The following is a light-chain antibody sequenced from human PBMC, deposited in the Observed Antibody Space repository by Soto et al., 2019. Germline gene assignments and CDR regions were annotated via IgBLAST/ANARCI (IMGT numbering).Light chain of an antibody. CDR1: QSISGS. CDR2: EAS. Sequence: DIQMTQSPSTLSASVGDRVTITCRASQSISGSLAWYQKKPGKAPKLLIYEASNLKSGVPSRFSGSGSGTEYTLTISSLQPNDSASYYCQRYTGCWTFGQGTRVEIK. J-gene: IGKJ1*01. V-gene: IGKV1-5*03. CDR3: QRYTGCWT.